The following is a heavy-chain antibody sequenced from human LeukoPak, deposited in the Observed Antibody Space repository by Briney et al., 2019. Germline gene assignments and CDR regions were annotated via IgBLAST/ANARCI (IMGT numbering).Heavy chain of an antibody. V-gene: IGHV4-34*01. CDR1: GGSFSGYY. J-gene: IGHJ4*02. D-gene: IGHD2-15*01. CDR2: INHSGST. Sequence: PSETLSLTCAVYGGSFSGYYWSWIRQPPGKGLEWIGEINHSGSTNYNPSLKSRVTISVDTSKNQFSLKVRSVTAADTAVYYCARDGYYRAGETIRDYWGQGTLVTVSS. CDR3: ARDGYYRAGETIRDY.